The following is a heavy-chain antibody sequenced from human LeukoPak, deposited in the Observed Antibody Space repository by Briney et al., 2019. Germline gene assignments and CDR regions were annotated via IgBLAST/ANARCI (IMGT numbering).Heavy chain of an antibody. J-gene: IGHJ3*02. V-gene: IGHV3-7*01. Sequence: PGGSLRLSCAASGFTFSSYWMSWVRQAPGKGLEWVANIKQDGSEKYYVDSVKGRFTISRDNAKNSLYLQMNSLRAEDTAVYYCARGAYCGGDCYPDAFDIWGQGTMVTVSS. D-gene: IGHD2-21*02. CDR1: GFTFSSYW. CDR2: IKQDGSEK. CDR3: ARGAYCGGDCYPDAFDI.